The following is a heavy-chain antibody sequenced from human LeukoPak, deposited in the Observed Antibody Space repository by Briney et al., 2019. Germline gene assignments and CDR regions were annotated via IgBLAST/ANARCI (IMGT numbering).Heavy chain of an antibody. CDR3: ARAADILTGFRFDP. J-gene: IGHJ5*02. CDR2: ISAYNGNT. D-gene: IGHD3-9*01. V-gene: IGHV1-18*01. CDR1: GYTFTSYG. Sequence: GASLKVSCKASGYTFTSYGISWVRQAPGQGLEWMGWISAYNGNTNYAQKLQGRVTMTTDTSTSTAYMELRSLRSDDTAVYYCARAADILTGFRFDPWGQGTLVTVSS.